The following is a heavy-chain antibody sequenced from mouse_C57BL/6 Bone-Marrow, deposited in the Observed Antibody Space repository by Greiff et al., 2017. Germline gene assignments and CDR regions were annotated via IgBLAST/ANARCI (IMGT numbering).Heavy chain of an antibody. J-gene: IGHJ1*03. CDR1: GYTFTSYD. D-gene: IGHD1-1*01. Sequence: VQLQEPGPELVKPGASVKLSCKASGYTFTSYDIHWVKQRPGQGLEWIGWIYPRDGSTKYNEKFKGKATLTVDTSSSTAYMELHSLTSEDSAVYFCARDYGSSYWYFDVWGRGTTVTV. CDR3: ARDYGSSYWYFDV. V-gene: IGHV1-85*01. CDR2: IYPRDGST.